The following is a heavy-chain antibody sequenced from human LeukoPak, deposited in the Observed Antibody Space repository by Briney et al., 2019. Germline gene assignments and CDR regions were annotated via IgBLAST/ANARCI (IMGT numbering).Heavy chain of an antibody. CDR1: GFTFSSYA. CDR3: AKTPETFYYDFSGYYYYFDY. D-gene: IGHD3-22*01. CDR2: IGGSGGGT. Sequence: PGGSLRLSCAASGFTFSSYAMSWVRQAPGKGLEWVSAIGGSGGGTYYADSVKGRFTISRDNSKNTLYLQMTGLRAEDTAIYYCAKTPETFYYDFSGYYYYFDYWGQGTLVTVSS. V-gene: IGHV3-23*01. J-gene: IGHJ4*02.